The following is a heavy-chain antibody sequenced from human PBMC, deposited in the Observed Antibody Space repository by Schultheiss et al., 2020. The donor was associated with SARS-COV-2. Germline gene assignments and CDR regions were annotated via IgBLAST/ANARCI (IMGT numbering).Heavy chain of an antibody. J-gene: IGHJ6*02. D-gene: IGHD2/OR15-2a*01. CDR1: GFTFSDYY. CDR2: ISSSGSTI. CDR3: ARDKRPEPKFYIISASDYYGMDV. Sequence: GGPLRLSCAASGFTFSDYYMSWIRQAPGKGLEWVSYISSSGSTIYYADSVKGRFTISRDNAKNSLYLQMNSLRAEDTAVYYCARDKRPEPKFYIISASDYYGMDVWGQGTTVTVSS. V-gene: IGHV3-11*01.